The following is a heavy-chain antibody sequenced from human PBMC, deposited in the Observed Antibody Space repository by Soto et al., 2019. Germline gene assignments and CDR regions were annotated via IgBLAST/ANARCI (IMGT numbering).Heavy chain of an antibody. D-gene: IGHD6-6*01. CDR1: SSSSYY. CDR2: IYPGDSDT. Sequence: SSSSYYWGWVRQPPGKGLEWMGIIYPGDSDTRYSPSFQGQVTISADKSISTAYLQWSSLKASDTAMYYCARLYSSSSWHAFDIWGQGTMVTVSS. V-gene: IGHV5-51*01. CDR3: ARLYSSSSWHAFDI. J-gene: IGHJ3*02.